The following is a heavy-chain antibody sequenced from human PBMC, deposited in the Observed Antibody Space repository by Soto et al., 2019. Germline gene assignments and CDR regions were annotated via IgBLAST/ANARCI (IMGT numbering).Heavy chain of an antibody. CDR1: GGSISSSNRF. Sequence: QLQLQESGPGLVKSSETLSLTCTVSGGSISSSNRFWGWIRQPPGKGLEWIGSIRYSGSTYYKPSLKSRVTIAVDMYNKQFSLKLTSVTAADTAVYYCSRHDSTGSLMSAFDLWGQGTMVTVSS. V-gene: IGHV4-39*01. CDR3: SRHDSTGSLMSAFDL. D-gene: IGHD3-22*01. CDR2: IRYSGST. J-gene: IGHJ3*01.